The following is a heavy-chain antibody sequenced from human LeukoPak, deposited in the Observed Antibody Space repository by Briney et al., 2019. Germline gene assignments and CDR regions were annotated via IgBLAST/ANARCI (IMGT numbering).Heavy chain of an antibody. D-gene: IGHD1-14*01. CDR1: GGSISGYY. Sequence: SGTLSLTCTVSGGSISGYYWSWIRQPPGKGLEWIGYIYYSGSTDYNPSLKSRVTILVDTSKNQLSLKLNSMTAADTAVYYCARHRPGGAFDIWGQGTMVTVSS. V-gene: IGHV4-59*08. CDR3: ARHRPGGAFDI. J-gene: IGHJ3*02. CDR2: IYYSGST.